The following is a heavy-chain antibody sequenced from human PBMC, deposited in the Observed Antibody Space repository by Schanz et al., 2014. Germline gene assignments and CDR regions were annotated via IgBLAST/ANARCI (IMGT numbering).Heavy chain of an antibody. Sequence: QVQLVESGGGVVQPGRSLRLSCAASGFTFSKYGVHWVRQAPGKGLEWVAVISYHGSERYYADSVKGRFTIARDNSKNTLFLQMDSLRVEDTAVYYCMAMGRNTSHYFDHWGQGTLVTVSS. D-gene: IGHD1-1*01. CDR2: ISYHGSER. J-gene: IGHJ4*02. V-gene: IGHV3-33*05. CDR3: MAMGRNTSHYFDH. CDR1: GFTFSKYG.